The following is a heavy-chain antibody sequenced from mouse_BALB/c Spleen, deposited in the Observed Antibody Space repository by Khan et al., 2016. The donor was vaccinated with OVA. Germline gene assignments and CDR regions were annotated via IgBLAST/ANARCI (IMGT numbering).Heavy chain of an antibody. V-gene: IGHV5-9-1*01. J-gene: IGHJ3*01. Sequence: EVELVESGGGLVKPGGSLKLSCAASGFTFCSFAMSWVRQTPEKSLEWVTTISSAGTYTFYPDSLKGRFTISRDNAKNTLYLQMNSLRSEDTAMYYCANGNYGWFAYWGQGTLVTVSA. CDR2: ISSAGTYT. D-gene: IGHD2-1*01. CDR3: ANGNYGWFAY. CDR1: GFTFCSFA.